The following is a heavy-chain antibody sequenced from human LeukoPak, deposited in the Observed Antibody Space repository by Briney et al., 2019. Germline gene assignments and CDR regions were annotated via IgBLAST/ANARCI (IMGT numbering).Heavy chain of an antibody. CDR1: GFTFSSYS. CDR3: AKDRVSYSSAWYDPLDY. CDR2: ISSGGNYI. D-gene: IGHD6-19*01. J-gene: IGHJ4*02. Sequence: GGSLRLSCAASGFTFSSYSMTWVRQAPGKGLEWVSSISSGGNYIYYADSVKGRFTISRDNAKNSLYLQMNSLRAEDTAVYYCAKDRVSYSSAWYDPLDYWGQGTLVTVSS. V-gene: IGHV3-21*04.